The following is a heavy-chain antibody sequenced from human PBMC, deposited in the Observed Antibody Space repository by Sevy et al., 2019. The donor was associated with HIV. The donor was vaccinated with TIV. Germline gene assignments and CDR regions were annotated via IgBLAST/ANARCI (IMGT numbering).Heavy chain of an antibody. CDR3: ARDSARVIVPTAGFDS. V-gene: IGHV3-33*01. Sequence: GGSLRLSCSASGFNVRSFSMHWVRQAPGKGLEWVAAILYNVRTEEYADSVRGRFTISRDYSKNTVNLEMNSLRVEDTALYFCARDSARVIVPTAGFDSWGQGVLVTVSS. D-gene: IGHD2-21*01. CDR1: GFNVRSFS. CDR2: ILYNVRTE. J-gene: IGHJ5*01.